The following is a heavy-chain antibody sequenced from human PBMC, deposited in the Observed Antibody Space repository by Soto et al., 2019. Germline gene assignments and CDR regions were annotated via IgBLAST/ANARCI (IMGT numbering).Heavy chain of an antibody. CDR1: GFTFSSYA. CDR3: AKDLVRGARYGSAFDI. Sequence: GGSLRLSCAASGFTFSSYAMSWVRQAPGKGLEWVSAISGSGGSTYYADSVKGRFTISRDNSKNTLYLQMNSLRAEDTAVYYCAKDLVRGARYGSAFDIWGQGTMVTVSS. D-gene: IGHD3-10*01. V-gene: IGHV3-23*01. J-gene: IGHJ3*02. CDR2: ISGSGGST.